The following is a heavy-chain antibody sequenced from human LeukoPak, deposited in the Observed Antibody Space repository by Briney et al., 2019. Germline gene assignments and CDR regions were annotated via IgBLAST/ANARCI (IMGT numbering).Heavy chain of an antibody. V-gene: IGHV4-59*01. D-gene: IGHD2/OR15-2a*01. CDR3: ARTFFTETWFDP. Sequence: ASETLSLTCSVSGGSINSYYWSWIRQPPGKGLEWIGYIYYSGSIKYNPSLKSRVTVSVDTSKNQFSPKLSSVTAADTAVYYCARTFFTETWFDPWGQGTLVTVSS. CDR2: IYYSGSI. J-gene: IGHJ5*02. CDR1: GGSINSYY.